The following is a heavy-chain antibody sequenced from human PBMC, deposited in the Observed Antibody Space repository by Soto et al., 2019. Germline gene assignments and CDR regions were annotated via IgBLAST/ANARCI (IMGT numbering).Heavy chain of an antibody. CDR2: INAGNGNT. CDR1: GYTFTRYA. J-gene: IGHJ4*02. V-gene: IGHV1-3*01. D-gene: IGHD6-19*01. Sequence: QVQLVQSGAEVKKPGASVKVSCKATGYTFTRYAMHWVRQAPGQRLEWMGWINAGNGNTKYSQKFQGRVTITTDTSASTAYMVLCSLRSEDTAVYYCARDGAVAGDSNFDYWGQGTLVTVSS. CDR3: ARDGAVAGDSNFDY.